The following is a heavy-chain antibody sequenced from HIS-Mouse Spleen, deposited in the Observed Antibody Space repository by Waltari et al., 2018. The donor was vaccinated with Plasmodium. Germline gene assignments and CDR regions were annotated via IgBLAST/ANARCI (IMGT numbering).Heavy chain of an antibody. Sequence: EVQLLASGGGLVQPGGSLSLSCAASGLPFGSYASSWVRQDPGKGRAFVSAISGSGGSTYYADSVKGRFTISRDNSKNTLYLQMNSLRAEDTAVYYCAKTIKYYDILTGYPFDYWGQGTLVTVSS. J-gene: IGHJ4*02. CDR1: GLPFGSYA. D-gene: IGHD3-9*01. V-gene: IGHV3-23*01. CDR2: ISGSGGST. CDR3: AKTIKYYDILTGYPFDY.